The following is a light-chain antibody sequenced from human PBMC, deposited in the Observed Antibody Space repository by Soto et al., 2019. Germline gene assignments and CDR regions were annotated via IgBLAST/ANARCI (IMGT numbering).Light chain of an antibody. CDR3: QQRSNRIT. CDR1: QSVSSY. CDR2: DAS. Sequence: EIALTQSPATLSSPPGERATLSGRASQSVSSYLAWYQQKPGQAPRLLIYDASNRATGIPARFSGSGSGTDFTLTIRSLEPEDFAVYYCQQRSNRITFGQGTRLEIK. V-gene: IGKV3-11*01. J-gene: IGKJ5*01.